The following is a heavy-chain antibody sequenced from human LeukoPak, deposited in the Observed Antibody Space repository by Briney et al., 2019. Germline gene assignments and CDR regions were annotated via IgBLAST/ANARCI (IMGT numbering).Heavy chain of an antibody. CDR3: TTVRRAVAGPIDY. CDR1: GFTFSNAW. D-gene: IGHD6-19*01. CDR2: IKSKTDGGTT. V-gene: IGHV3-15*01. J-gene: IGHJ4*02. Sequence: PGGSLRHSCAASGFTFSNAWMSWVRQAPGKGLEWVGRIKSKTDGGTTDYAAPVKGRFTISRDDSKNTLYLQMNSLKTEDTAVYYCTTVRRAVAGPIDYWGQGTLVTVSS.